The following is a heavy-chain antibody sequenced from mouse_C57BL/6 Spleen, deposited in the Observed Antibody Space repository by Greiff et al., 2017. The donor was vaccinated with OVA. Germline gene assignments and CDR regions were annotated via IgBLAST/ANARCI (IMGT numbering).Heavy chain of an antibody. CDR2: ILPGSGGT. Sequence: VQRVQSGAELMKPGASVKLSCKATCYTFTGYWIEWVKPRPGHGLEWIGEILPGSGGTNYNEKFKGKATFTADPSSNTAYMQLSSLATDDAASYYGARGGDLQREYYFDYWGQGTTLTVSS. CDR1: CYTFTGYW. CDR3: ARGGDLQREYYFDY. V-gene: IGHV1-9*01. D-gene: IGHD2-1*01. J-gene: IGHJ2*01.